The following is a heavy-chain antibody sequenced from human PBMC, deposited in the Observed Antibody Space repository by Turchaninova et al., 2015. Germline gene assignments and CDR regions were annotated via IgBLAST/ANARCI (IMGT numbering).Heavy chain of an antibody. V-gene: IGHV1-2*06. Sequence: QVQLVQSGAEVKKPGASVRVSCKAAGNTFTDNNVPWVRAAPGKGVGWRGRSNRSRGGTKYXXRFXXXFIXXRYTXINKAXXVLXXXRTDDTSXXXCTRESLDGXGSDXXQGTLVTVSX. CDR2: SNRSRGGT. J-gene: IGHJ4*02. CDR3: TRESLDGXGSD. CDR1: GNTFTDNN. D-gene: IGHD3-10*01.